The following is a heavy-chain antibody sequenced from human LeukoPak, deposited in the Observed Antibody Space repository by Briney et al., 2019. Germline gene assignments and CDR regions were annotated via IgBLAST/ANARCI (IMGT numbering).Heavy chain of an antibody. Sequence: GGSLRLSCAASGFTFSRYAMSWVRQAPGKGLERVSTISGSGGSTYYAASVRGRFAISRDNSKNTLYLQMNSLRVEDTAMYYCAKPDASTVTPYYFDYWGQGTLVTVSS. D-gene: IGHD4-17*01. CDR3: AKPDASTVTPYYFDY. V-gene: IGHV3-23*01. J-gene: IGHJ4*02. CDR1: GFTFSRYA. CDR2: ISGSGGST.